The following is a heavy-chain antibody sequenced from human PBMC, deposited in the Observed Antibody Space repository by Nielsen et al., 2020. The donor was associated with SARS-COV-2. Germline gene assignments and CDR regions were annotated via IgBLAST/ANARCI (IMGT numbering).Heavy chain of an antibody. Sequence: SETLSLTCAVYGGSFSGYYWSWIRQPPGKGLEWIGEINHSGSTNYNPSLKSRVTISVDTSKNQFSLKLSSVTAADTAVYYCASGGYDLDNNWFDPWGQGTLVTVSS. V-gene: IGHV4-34*01. CDR3: ASGGYDLDNNWFDP. D-gene: IGHD5-12*01. J-gene: IGHJ5*02. CDR2: INHSGST. CDR1: GGSFSGYY.